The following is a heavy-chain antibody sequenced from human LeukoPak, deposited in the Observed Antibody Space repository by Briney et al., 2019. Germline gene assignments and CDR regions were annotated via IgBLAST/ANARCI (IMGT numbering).Heavy chain of an antibody. J-gene: IGHJ5*02. V-gene: IGHV1-46*01. CDR3: ARSGPRNWFDP. CDR1: GYTFTSYY. D-gene: IGHD1-14*01. Sequence: ASVKVSCKASGYTFTSYYMHWVRQAPGQGLEWMGIINPSGGSTSYAQRFQGRVTMTRDTSTSTVYMELSSLRSEDTAVYYCARSGPRNWFDPWGQGTLVTVSS. CDR2: INPSGGST.